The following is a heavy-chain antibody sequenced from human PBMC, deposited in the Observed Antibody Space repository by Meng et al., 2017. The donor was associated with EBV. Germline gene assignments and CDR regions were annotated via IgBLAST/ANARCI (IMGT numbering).Heavy chain of an antibody. CDR2: INPNSGGT. V-gene: IGHV1-2*06. CDR1: ESTFTGYY. D-gene: IGHD6-19*01. Sequence: GQWGVGVKQAGASVKVSCNASESTFTGYYMHWVRQAPGQGLGWMGRINPNSGGTNYAQKFQGRVTMTRDTSISKAYMELSRLRSDDTAVYYCARVGIAVAGTGDYWGQGTLVTVSS. CDR3: ARVGIAVAGTGDY. J-gene: IGHJ4*02.